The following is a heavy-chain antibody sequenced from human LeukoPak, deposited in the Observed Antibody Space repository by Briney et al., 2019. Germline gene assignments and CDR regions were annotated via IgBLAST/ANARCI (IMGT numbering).Heavy chain of an antibody. CDR2: ISRSNIYK. J-gene: IGHJ4*02. Sequence: GGSLRLSYAASGFTFSSYTMNWVRLAPGKGLEWVSSISRSNIYKYYADSVKGRFTISRDNSKNTLYLQVNSLRAEDTAIYHCAKTTYCGVDCYSWYFDYWGQGTLVTVSS. D-gene: IGHD2-21*02. V-gene: IGHV3-21*04. CDR3: AKTTYCGVDCYSWYFDY. CDR1: GFTFSSYT.